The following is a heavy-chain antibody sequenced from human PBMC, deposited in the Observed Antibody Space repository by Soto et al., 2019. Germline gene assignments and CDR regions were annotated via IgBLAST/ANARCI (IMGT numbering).Heavy chain of an antibody. Sequence: ASLKVSCKASGYTFTSYAMHWVRQAPGHRLEWMGWINAGNGDTKYSQKFQDRVTITRDTSASTAYMELSSLRSEDTTVYYCARDVSSSIECWGQGTLVTVSS. CDR1: GYTFTSYA. CDR2: INAGNGDT. J-gene: IGHJ4*02. V-gene: IGHV1-3*01. D-gene: IGHD6-6*01. CDR3: ARDVSSSIEC.